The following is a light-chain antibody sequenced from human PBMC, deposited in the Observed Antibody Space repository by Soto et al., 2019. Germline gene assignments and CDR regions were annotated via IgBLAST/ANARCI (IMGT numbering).Light chain of an antibody. Sequence: DIQMTQSPSTLSGSVGDRVTITRRASQTISSWLAWYQQKPGKAPKLLIYKASTLKSGVPSRFSGSGSGTGFTLTISNLQPEDFATYYCQQLNSFPFTFGGGTKVDIK. V-gene: IGKV1-5*03. CDR3: QQLNSFPFT. CDR2: KAS. J-gene: IGKJ4*01. CDR1: QTISSW.